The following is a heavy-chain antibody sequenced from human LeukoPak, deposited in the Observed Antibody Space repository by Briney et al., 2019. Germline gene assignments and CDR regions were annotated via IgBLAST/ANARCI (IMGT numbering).Heavy chain of an antibody. V-gene: IGHV1-2*02. CDR1: GYTFTGYY. J-gene: IGHJ5*02. Sequence: VASVKVSCKASGYTFTGYYMHWVRQAPGQGLEWMGWINPNSGGTNYAQKFRGRVTMTRDTSISTAYMELSRLRSDDTAVYYCAREFNDNWFDPWGQGTLVTVSS. CDR3: AREFNDNWFDP. D-gene: IGHD2-8*01. CDR2: INPNSGGT.